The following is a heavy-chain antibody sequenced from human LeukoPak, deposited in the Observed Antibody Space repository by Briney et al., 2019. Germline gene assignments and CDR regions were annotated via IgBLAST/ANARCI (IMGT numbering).Heavy chain of an antibody. J-gene: IGHJ5*02. CDR3: AKDAIVVVPAAIPRWFDP. CDR2: IKQDGSEK. CDR1: GFIFSNYW. V-gene: IGHV3-7*03. Sequence: GGSLRLSCATSGFIFSNYWMSWVRQAPGKGLEWVANIKQDGSEKYYVDAVKGRFTISRDNSKNTLYLQMNSLRAEDTAVYYCAKDAIVVVPAAIPRWFDPWGQGTLVTVSS. D-gene: IGHD2-2*02.